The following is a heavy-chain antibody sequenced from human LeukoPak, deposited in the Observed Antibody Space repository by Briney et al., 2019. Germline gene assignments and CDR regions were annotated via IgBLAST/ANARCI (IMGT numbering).Heavy chain of an antibody. Sequence: GASVKVSCKASGYTFTSYGISWVRQAPGQGLEWMGWISAYNGNTNYAQKLQGRVTMTTDTSTSTAYMELRSLRSDDTAVYYCARDSSTMVRGVIGRYWGQGTLVTVSS. D-gene: IGHD3-10*01. CDR2: ISAYNGNT. CDR3: ARDSSTMVRGVIGRY. CDR1: GYTFTSYG. J-gene: IGHJ4*02. V-gene: IGHV1-18*01.